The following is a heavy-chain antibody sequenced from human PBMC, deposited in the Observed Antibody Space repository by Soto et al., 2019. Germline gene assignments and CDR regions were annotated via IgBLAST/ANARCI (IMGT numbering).Heavy chain of an antibody. V-gene: IGHV3-23*01. J-gene: IGHJ5*02. CDR3: ARNWFDP. Sequence: GGSLRLSCAASGFTFSNYAMSWVRQAPGKGLEWVSAIGGSGDWTYYADSVKGRFTISRDNAKNTLYLQMNSLRAEDTAVYYCARNWFDPWGQGTLVTVSS. CDR1: GFTFSNYA. CDR2: IGGSGDWT.